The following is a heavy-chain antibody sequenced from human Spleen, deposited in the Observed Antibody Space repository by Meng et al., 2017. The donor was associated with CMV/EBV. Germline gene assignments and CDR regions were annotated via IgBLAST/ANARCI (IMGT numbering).Heavy chain of an antibody. CDR1: GFTFSNYA. D-gene: IGHD2-2*02. J-gene: IGHJ6*02. Sequence: GESLKISCAASGFTFSNYAMNWVRQAPGKGLEWVSAITGSGVGTYYADSVKGRFTISRDNSKNTVYLEMKSLRADDTAVYYCARENCAIETRCYHYGMDVWGQGTTVTVSS. CDR3: ARENCAIETRCYHYGMDV. V-gene: IGHV3-23*01. CDR2: ITGSGVGT.